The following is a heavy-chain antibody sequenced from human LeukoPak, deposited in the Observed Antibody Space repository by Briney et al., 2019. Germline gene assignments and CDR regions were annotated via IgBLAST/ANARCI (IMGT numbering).Heavy chain of an antibody. Sequence: SETLSLTCAVYGGSFSGYYWSWIRQPTGKGLEWIGEINHSGSTNYNPSLKSRVTISVDTSKNQFSLKLSSVTAADTAVYYCARPLGAARYNWFDPWGQGTLVTVSS. D-gene: IGHD1-26*01. V-gene: IGHV4-34*01. J-gene: IGHJ5*02. CDR1: GGSFSGYY. CDR3: ARPLGAARYNWFDP. CDR2: INHSGST.